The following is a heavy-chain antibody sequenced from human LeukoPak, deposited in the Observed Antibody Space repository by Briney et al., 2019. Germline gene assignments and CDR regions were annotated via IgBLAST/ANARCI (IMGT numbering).Heavy chain of an antibody. CDR2: IYPGESDT. Sequence: GESLKISCKGSGYSFTSYWIGWVRQMPGKGLEWMGIIYPGESDTRYSPSFQGQVTISADKSISTAYLQWSSLKASDTAMYYCARTYIAARPGAYYYMDVWGKGTTVTVSS. CDR3: ARTYIAARPGAYYYMDV. V-gene: IGHV5-51*03. J-gene: IGHJ6*03. D-gene: IGHD6-6*01. CDR1: GYSFTSYW.